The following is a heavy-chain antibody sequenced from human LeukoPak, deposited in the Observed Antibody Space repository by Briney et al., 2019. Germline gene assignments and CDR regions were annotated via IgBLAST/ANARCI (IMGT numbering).Heavy chain of an antibody. CDR1: GGSVSSGSYY. Sequence: SETLSLTCTVSGGSVSSGSYYWSWIRQPPGKGLEWIGYIYYSGSTNYNPSLKSRVTISVDTSKNQFSLKLSSVTAADTAVYYCARGRRWLQIGLDYWGQGTLVTVSS. V-gene: IGHV4-61*01. J-gene: IGHJ4*02. CDR3: ARGRRWLQIGLDY. CDR2: IYYSGST. D-gene: IGHD5-24*01.